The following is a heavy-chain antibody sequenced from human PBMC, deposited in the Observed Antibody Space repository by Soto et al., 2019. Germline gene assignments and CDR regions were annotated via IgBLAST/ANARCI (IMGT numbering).Heavy chain of an antibody. CDR3: AKEVIAARPYYFDH. V-gene: IGHV3-23*01. J-gene: IGHJ4*02. CDR2: ISASGAYT. D-gene: IGHD6-6*01. CDR1: GFTFNNYA. Sequence: EVHLLGSGGGSVNLGGSLRLSCAASGFTFNNYAVSWARQTPGKGLEWVATISASGAYTFYADSVKGRFTISRDNSQNTLFLHMRSLRAGDTATYYCAKEVIAARPYYFDHWGQGTLVTVSS.